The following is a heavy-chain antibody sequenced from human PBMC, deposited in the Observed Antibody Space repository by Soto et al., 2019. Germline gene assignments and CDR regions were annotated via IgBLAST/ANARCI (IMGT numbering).Heavy chain of an antibody. V-gene: IGHV4-59*01. CDR3: ARGRTYSSSGYYYMDV. Sequence: SETLSLTCTVSGGSISSYYWSWIRQPPGKGLEWIGYIYYSGSTNYNPSLKSRVTISVDTSKNQFSLKLSSVTAADTAVYYCARGRTYSSSGYYYMDVWGKGTTVTVSS. CDR2: IYYSGST. J-gene: IGHJ6*03. D-gene: IGHD6-6*01. CDR1: GGSISSYY.